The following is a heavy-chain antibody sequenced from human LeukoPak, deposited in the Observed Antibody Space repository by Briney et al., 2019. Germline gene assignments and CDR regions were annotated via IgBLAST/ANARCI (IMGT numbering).Heavy chain of an antibody. Sequence: SETLSLTCTVSGGSISSYYWSWIRQPPGKGLEWIGSMYYSGSTNYKPSLKSRVTISVDTSKNQFSLKRSSVTAADTAMYYCARHAYYYDRSGSYEAFDIWGQGTMVTVSS. J-gene: IGHJ3*02. D-gene: IGHD3-22*01. CDR3: ARHAYYYDRSGSYEAFDI. CDR2: MYYSGST. CDR1: GGSISSYY. V-gene: IGHV4-59*08.